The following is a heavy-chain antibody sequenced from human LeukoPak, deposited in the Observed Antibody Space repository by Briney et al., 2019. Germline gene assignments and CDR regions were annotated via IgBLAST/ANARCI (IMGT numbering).Heavy chain of an antibody. CDR2: MYLSGNT. J-gene: IGHJ3*01. D-gene: IGHD1-26*01. V-gene: IGHV4-4*07. Sequence: RLSETLSLTCTVSGGSISSYYWSWIRQPAGKGLEWIGRMYLSGNTNYNPSLKSRVTMSPDTSKNQFSLKLSSVTAADTAVYYCARSGSYANDAFDLWGQGAMVTVSS. CDR1: GGSISSYY. CDR3: ARSGSYANDAFDL.